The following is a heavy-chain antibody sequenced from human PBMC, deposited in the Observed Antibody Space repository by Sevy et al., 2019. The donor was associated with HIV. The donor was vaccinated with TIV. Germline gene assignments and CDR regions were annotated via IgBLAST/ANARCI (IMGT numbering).Heavy chain of an antibody. D-gene: IGHD3-22*01. V-gene: IGHV3-33*08. J-gene: IGHJ4*02. CDR1: GFTFSDYG. CDR2: IWYDGNNT. Sequence: GGSLRLSCAASGFTFSDYGMHWVRQAPGKGLEWVALIWYDGNNTSYADSVKGRFTISRDNSKNTLYLQMNSLRAEDTAVYYCASCPYYYDSSGYFDQWGQGTLVIVSS. CDR3: ASCPYYYDSSGYFDQ.